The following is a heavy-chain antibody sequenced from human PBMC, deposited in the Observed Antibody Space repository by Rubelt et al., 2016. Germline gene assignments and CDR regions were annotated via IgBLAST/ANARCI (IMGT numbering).Heavy chain of an antibody. D-gene: IGHD3-22*01. CDR3: ARDGFYDSSGYYHIF. V-gene: IGHV3-30*04. J-gene: IGHJ4*02. Sequence: FTFSSYALHWVRQAPGKGLEWVALISYDGSNKYYADSVKGRFTISRDNSENTLYLQMNSLRAEDTALYYCARDGFYDSSGYYHIFWGQGTLVTVSS. CDR1: FTFSSYA. CDR2: ISYDGSNK.